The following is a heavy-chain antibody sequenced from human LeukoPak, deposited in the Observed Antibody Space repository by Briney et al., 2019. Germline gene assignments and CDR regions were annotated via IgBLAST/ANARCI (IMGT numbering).Heavy chain of an antibody. D-gene: IGHD5-18*01. CDR2: IYYSGST. CDR1: GGSISSYY. J-gene: IGHJ6*03. Sequence: PSETLSLTCTVSGGSISSYYWSWIRQPPGKGLEWIGYIYYSGSTNYNPSLKSRVTISVDTSKNQFSLKLSPVTAADTAVYYCARHRGYSYGDYYYYYMDVWGKGTTVTVSS. CDR3: ARHRGYSYGDYYYYYMDV. V-gene: IGHV4-59*08.